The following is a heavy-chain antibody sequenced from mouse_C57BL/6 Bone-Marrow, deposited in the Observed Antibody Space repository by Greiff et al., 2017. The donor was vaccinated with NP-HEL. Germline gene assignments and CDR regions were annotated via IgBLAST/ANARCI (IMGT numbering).Heavy chain of an antibody. CDR1: GYAFSSSW. D-gene: IGHD2-14*01. Sequence: QVQLQQSGPELVKPGASVKISCKASGYAFSSSWMNWVKQRPGKGLEWIGRIYPGDGDTNYNGKFTGKATLTADTSSSTAYMQLSSLTSEDSAVYFCARNYRDSWGQGTTLTVSS. V-gene: IGHV1-82*01. CDR2: IYPGDGDT. CDR3: ARNYRDS. J-gene: IGHJ2*01.